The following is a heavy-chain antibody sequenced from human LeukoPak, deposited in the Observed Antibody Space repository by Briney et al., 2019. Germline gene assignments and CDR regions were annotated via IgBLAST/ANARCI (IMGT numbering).Heavy chain of an antibody. CDR3: ARRGYSSGWYDWFDP. D-gene: IGHD6-19*01. CDR2: INHSGST. CDR1: SGSFSGYY. Sequence: SETLSLTCAVYSGSFSGYYWSWIRQPPGKGLEWIGEINHSGSTNYNPSLKSRITISVDTSKNQFSLKLSSVTAADTAVYYCARRGYSSGWYDWFDPWGQGTLVTVSS. V-gene: IGHV4-34*01. J-gene: IGHJ5*02.